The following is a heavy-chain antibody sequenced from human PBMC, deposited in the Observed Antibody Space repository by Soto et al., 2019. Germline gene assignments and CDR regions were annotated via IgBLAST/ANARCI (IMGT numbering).Heavy chain of an antibody. CDR3: VMVDNYVTPTPQDV. D-gene: IGHD3-16*01. CDR1: GYIFVNYG. J-gene: IGHJ6*02. CDR2: ISPYTGNT. Sequence: QVQLVQSGDEVKKPGASVKVSCKASGYIFVNYGIAWVRQAPGQGLEWMGWISPYTGNTHSATKVQGRLTMTTDTATSTAYMDLGTLTSDDTAVYYCVMVDNYVTPTPQDVWGQGTTVTVSS. V-gene: IGHV1-18*01.